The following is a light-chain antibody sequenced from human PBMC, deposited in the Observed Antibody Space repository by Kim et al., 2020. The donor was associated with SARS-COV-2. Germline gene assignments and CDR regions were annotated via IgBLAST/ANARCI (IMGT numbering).Light chain of an antibody. CDR3: AAWDDSLNGYWV. CDR2: SNN. CDR1: NSNIGSHT. V-gene: IGLV1-44*01. Sequence: ELTQPPSASGTPGQRVTISCSGSNSNIGSHTVNWYRQVPGTAPKLLIYSNNQRSSGVPDRFSGSNSGTSASLAISGLQSEDEADYYYAAWDDSLNGYWVFGGGTQLTVL. J-gene: IGLJ3*02.